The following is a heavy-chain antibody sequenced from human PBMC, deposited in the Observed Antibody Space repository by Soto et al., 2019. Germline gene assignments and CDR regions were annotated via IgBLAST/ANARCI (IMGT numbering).Heavy chain of an antibody. CDR1: GYTFTSYD. D-gene: IGHD3-10*01. CDR2: MNPNSGNT. J-gene: IGHJ5*02. Sequence: ASVKVSCKASGYTFTSYDINWVRQATGQGLEWMGWMNPNSGNTGYAQKFQGRVTMTRNTSISTAYMELSSLRSEDTAVYYCARAPSITVVRGNWFDPWGQGTLVTVSS. CDR3: ARAPSITVVRGNWFDP. V-gene: IGHV1-8*01.